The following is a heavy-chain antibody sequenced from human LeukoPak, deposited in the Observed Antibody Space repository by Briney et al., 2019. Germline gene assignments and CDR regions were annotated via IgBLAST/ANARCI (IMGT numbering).Heavy chain of an antibody. CDR1: GYTFSSYG. Sequence: GASVKVSCKASGYTFSSYGISWVRQAPGQGLEWLGWINPKSGGSHYAQKFEGRVTMTRDTSISTAYMELHRLTSDDTAVYYCARFYCSSTDCYGQTNWFDPWGQGTLVTVSS. V-gene: IGHV1-2*02. CDR3: ARFYCSSTDCYGQTNWFDP. D-gene: IGHD2-2*01. J-gene: IGHJ5*02. CDR2: INPKSGGS.